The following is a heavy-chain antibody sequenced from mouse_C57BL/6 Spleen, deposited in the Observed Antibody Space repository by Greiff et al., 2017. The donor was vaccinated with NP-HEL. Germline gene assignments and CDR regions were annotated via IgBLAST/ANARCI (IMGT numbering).Heavy chain of an antibody. CDR1: GYTFTDYY. CDR3: AHYGSPSMDY. Sequence: QVQLKESGAELVRPGASVKLSCKASGYTFTDYYINWVKQRPGQGLEWIARIYPGSGNTYYNEKFKGKATLTAEKSSSTAYMQLSSLTSEDSAVYFCAHYGSPSMDYWGQGTSVTVSS. D-gene: IGHD1-1*01. V-gene: IGHV1-76*01. J-gene: IGHJ4*01. CDR2: IYPGSGNT.